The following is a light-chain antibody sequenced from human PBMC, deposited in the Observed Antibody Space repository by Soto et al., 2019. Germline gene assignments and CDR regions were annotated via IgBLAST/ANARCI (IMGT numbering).Light chain of an antibody. CDR3: QQRSNWPWT. CDR1: QSVSTI. J-gene: IGKJ1*01. CDR2: GAS. V-gene: IGKV3D-20*02. Sequence: EIELTQSPGTLSLSPGERATLTRRASQSVSTILAWYQQKPGQAPRLLIYGASSRATGIPDRFSGSGSGTDFTLTISRLEPEDFAVYYCQQRSNWPWTFGQGTKVDIK.